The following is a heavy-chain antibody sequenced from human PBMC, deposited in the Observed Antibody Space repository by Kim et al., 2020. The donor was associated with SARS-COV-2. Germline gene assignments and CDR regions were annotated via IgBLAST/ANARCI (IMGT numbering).Heavy chain of an antibody. CDR2: IYTSGST. V-gene: IGHV4-4*07. CDR3: ARVYPIYSTNGVCYHPDAFDI. J-gene: IGHJ3*02. D-gene: IGHD2-8*01. Sequence: SETLSLSCTVSGGSISSYYWSWIRQPAGKGLEWIGRIYTSGSTNYNPSLKSRVTMSVDTSKNQFSLKLSSVTAADTAVYYCARVYPIYSTNGVCYHPDAFDIWGQGTMVTVSS. CDR1: GGSISSYY.